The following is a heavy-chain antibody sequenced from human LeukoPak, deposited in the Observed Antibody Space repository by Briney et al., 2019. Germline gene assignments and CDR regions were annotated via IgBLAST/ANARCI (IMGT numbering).Heavy chain of an antibody. Sequence: GGSLRLSCAASGFTFSSYTMHWVRQTPGKGLDWVAVISYDGGNKYYADSVKGRFTISRDNSKNTLYLQMDGLRPEDTAVYYCARAVWGSQRPDYWGQGTLVTVSS. J-gene: IGHJ4*02. CDR3: ARAVWGSQRPDY. V-gene: IGHV3-30-3*01. CDR2: ISYDGGNK. CDR1: GFTFSSYT. D-gene: IGHD3-16*01.